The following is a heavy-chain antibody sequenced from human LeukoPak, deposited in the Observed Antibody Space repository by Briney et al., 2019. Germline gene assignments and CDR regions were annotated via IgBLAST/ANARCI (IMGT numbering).Heavy chain of an antibody. Sequence: PGGSLRLSCAASGFTFSSYWMSWVRQAPGKGLEWVANIKQDGSEKYYVDSVKGRFTISRDNAKNSLYLQMNSLRAEDTAVYYCARANYGDYAAGYFDYWGQGTLVTVSS. CDR1: GFTFSSYW. J-gene: IGHJ4*02. CDR3: ARANYGDYAAGYFDY. D-gene: IGHD4-17*01. CDR2: IKQDGSEK. V-gene: IGHV3-7*04.